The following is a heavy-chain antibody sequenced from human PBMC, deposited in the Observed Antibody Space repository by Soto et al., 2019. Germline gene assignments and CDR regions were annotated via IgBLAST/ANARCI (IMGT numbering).Heavy chain of an antibody. D-gene: IGHD1-26*01. J-gene: IGHJ4*02. Sequence: SETLSLTCTVSSASLSNYYWSWIRQPAGKGLEWIGRIFPTGNTDYNPSLRSRVTMSVDTSKNQFSLKLNSVTAADTAVYYCARGSLGPDYWGPGTLVTVSS. V-gene: IGHV4-4*07. CDR2: IFPTGNT. CDR1: SASLSNYY. CDR3: ARGSLGPDY.